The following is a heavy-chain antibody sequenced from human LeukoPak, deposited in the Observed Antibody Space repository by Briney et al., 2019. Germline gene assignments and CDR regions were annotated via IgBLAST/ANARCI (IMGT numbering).Heavy chain of an antibody. CDR2: INHSGST. Sequence: PSETLSLTCAVYGGSFSGYYWSWIRQPPGKGLEWIGEINHSGSTNYNPSLKSRVTISVDTSKNQFSLKLSSVTAADTAVYYCARGREPPYSSRQYYFDYWGQGTLVTVSS. V-gene: IGHV4-34*01. CDR1: GGSFSGYY. J-gene: IGHJ4*02. CDR3: ARGREPPYSSRQYYFDY. D-gene: IGHD6-13*01.